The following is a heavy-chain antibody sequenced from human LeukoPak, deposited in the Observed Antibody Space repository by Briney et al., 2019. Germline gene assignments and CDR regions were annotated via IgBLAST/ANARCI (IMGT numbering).Heavy chain of an antibody. CDR1: RFLFLHYN. J-gene: IGHJ4*02. Sequence: GGALRLSCVASRFLFLHYNMNGVRQAPRWGRWWLSYISSNGKTLYYADSVRGRFTISRDNAKNSLYLQMNSLRAEDTAVYYCARDFLEDTQWGQGTLVTVSS. CDR3: ARDFLEDTQ. V-gene: IGHV3-48*01. CDR2: ISSNGKTL. D-gene: IGHD2-15*01.